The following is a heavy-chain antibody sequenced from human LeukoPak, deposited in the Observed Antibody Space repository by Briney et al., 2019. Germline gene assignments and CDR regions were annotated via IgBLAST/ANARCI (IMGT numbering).Heavy chain of an antibody. CDR2: INWNGGST. D-gene: IGHD2-15*01. CDR1: GFTFDDYG. V-gene: IGHV3-20*04. CDR3: ARASGHPYYYHYYMDV. Sequence: GGSLRLSCAGSGFTFDDYGMSWVRQAPGKGLEWVSGINWNGGSTGYADTVKGRFTISRDNAKNSLYLQMNSLRAEDTALYYCARASGHPYYYHYYMDVWGKGTTVTVSS. J-gene: IGHJ6*03.